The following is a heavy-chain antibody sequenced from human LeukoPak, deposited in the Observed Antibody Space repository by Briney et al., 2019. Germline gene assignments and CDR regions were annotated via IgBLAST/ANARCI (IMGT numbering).Heavy chain of an antibody. V-gene: IGHV1-24*01. CDR1: GYTLTELS. Sequence: ASVKVSCKVSGYTLTELSMHWVRQAPGKGLEWMGGFDPEDGETIYAQKFQGRVTMTEDTSTDTAYMELSSLRSGDTAVYYCATVVYGDYYFDYWGQGTLVTVSS. CDR2: FDPEDGET. J-gene: IGHJ4*02. CDR3: ATVVYGDYYFDY. D-gene: IGHD4-17*01.